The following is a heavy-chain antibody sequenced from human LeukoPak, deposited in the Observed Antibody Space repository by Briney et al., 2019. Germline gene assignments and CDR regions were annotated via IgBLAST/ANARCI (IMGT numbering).Heavy chain of an antibody. CDR1: GFTFSSYS. CDR2: ISSSSSTI. V-gene: IGHV3-48*04. CDR3: ARDSTRATGAFDI. Sequence: GGSLRLSCAAPGFTFSSYSMNWVRQAPGKGLEWVSYISSSSSTIYYADSVKGRFTISRDNAKNSLYLQMNSLRAEDTAVYYCARDSTRATGAFDIWGQGTMVTVSS. J-gene: IGHJ3*02.